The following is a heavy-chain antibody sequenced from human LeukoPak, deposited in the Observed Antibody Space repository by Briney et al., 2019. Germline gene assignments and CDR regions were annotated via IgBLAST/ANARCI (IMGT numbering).Heavy chain of an antibody. Sequence: GGSLRLSCAASGFTFSDYYISWIRLAPGKGPEWVSYISYDGGTIHYADSVKGRFTISRDNAKNSVYLQMDSLRAEDTGVYDCGRAGKWDYWGQGTLVSVSS. CDR2: ISYDGGTI. D-gene: IGHD1-14*01. V-gene: IGHV3-11*04. J-gene: IGHJ4*02. CDR1: GFTFSDYY. CDR3: GRAGKWDY.